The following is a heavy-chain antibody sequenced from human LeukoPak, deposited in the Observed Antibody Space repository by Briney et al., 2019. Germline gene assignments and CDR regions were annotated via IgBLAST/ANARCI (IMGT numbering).Heavy chain of an antibody. V-gene: IGHV1-46*01. Sequence: GASVKVSCKGAGYTFTSYYIHWVRQAPGQGLEWVGIINPSGGSTSYAQKFQGGVTMTGDTSTSTVYMELSSLRSEDTDVYYCAREEEVYGDHGNAFDIWGQGTMVTVSS. J-gene: IGHJ3*02. CDR2: INPSGGST. CDR1: GYTFTSYY. D-gene: IGHD4-17*01. CDR3: AREEEVYGDHGNAFDI.